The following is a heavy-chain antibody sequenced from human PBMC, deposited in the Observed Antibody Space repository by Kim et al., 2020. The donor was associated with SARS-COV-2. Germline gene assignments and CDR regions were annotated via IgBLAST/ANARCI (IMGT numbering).Heavy chain of an antibody. CDR2: IYYSGST. CDR1: GGSISSGGYY. V-gene: IGHV4-31*03. Sequence: SETLSLTCTVSGGSISSGGYYWSWIRQHPGKGLEWIGYIYYSGSTYYNPSLKSRVTISVDTSKNQFALKLSSVTAGDTAVYYCASEQVLLWFGESTPDYGMDVWGQGTMVTVSS. D-gene: IGHD3-10*01. J-gene: IGHJ6*02. CDR3: ASEQVLLWFGESTPDYGMDV.